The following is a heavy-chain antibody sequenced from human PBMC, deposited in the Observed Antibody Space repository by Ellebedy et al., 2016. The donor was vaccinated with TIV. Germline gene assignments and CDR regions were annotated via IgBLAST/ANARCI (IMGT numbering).Heavy chain of an antibody. J-gene: IGHJ6*02. CDR1: GFTVSSNY. CDR3: AKGYTSDYGDYDPPQGYYGMDV. D-gene: IGHD4-17*01. Sequence: GGSLRLSXAASGFTVSSNYMSWVRQAPGKGLEWVSVIYSGGSTYYADSVKGRFTISRDNSKNTLYLQMNSLRAEDTAVYYCAKGYTSDYGDYDPPQGYYGMDVWGQGTTVTVSS. CDR2: IYSGGST. V-gene: IGHV3-53*01.